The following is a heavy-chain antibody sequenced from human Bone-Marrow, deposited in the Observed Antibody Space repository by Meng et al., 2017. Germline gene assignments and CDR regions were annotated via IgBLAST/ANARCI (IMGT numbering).Heavy chain of an antibody. D-gene: IGHD7-27*01. J-gene: IGHJ4*02. Sequence: VQRGESGGGVGAPGRSSSISCGEAGFTFSSYGVHGGRRQRGKGLGWVTVMWYDGSNKYYADSVEGRFAISRDNSKNTLYLQMNSLRAEDTAVYYCARDDWGPIGYWGQGTLVTVSS. CDR1: GFTFSSYG. CDR3: ARDDWGPIGY. CDR2: MWYDGSNK. V-gene: IGHV3-33*01.